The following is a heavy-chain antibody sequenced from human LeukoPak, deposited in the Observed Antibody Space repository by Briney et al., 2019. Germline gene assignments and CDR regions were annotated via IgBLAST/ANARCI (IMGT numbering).Heavy chain of an antibody. D-gene: IGHD5-12*01. CDR2: ISYDGSNK. J-gene: IGHJ4*02. CDR3: AKARLEIVATFLNYFDY. Sequence: GGSLRLSCAASGFTFSSYGMHWVRQAPGKGLEWVAVISYDGSNKYYADSVKGRFTISRDNSKNTLYLQMNSLRAEDTAVYYCAKARLEIVATFLNYFDYWGQGTLVTVSS. CDR1: GFTFSSYG. V-gene: IGHV3-30*18.